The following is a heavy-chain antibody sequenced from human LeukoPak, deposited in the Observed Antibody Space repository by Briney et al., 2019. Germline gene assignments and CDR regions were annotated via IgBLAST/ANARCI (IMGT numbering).Heavy chain of an antibody. CDR1: GAPLRSYY. J-gene: IGHJ4*02. CDR3: AKDFSGSWDY. V-gene: IGHV4-59*01. CDR2: VYYSGIT. D-gene: IGHD2-15*01. Sequence: KPSETLSLTCTVSGAPLRSYYWSWVRPPPRKGLEWIGYVYYSGITNYNPSLKNRVTISVDTSKNQLSLSLTSVTAADTAVYYCAKDFSGSWDYWGQGTLVTVSS.